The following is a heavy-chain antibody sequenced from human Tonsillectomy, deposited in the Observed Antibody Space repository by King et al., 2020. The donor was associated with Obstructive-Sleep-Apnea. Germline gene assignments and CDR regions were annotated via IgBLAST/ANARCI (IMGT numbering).Heavy chain of an antibody. Sequence: ITLKESGPTLVKPTQTLTLTCTFSGISLSTSGVGVGWIRQPPGKALDWLALIYLDDYKRYRPSLKSRLTLPKDTSKNQVVLTTTNMDPVDTATNYCAHRYSGGAAAGTGVNAFDIWGQGTMVTVSS. CDR1: GISLSTSGVG. D-gene: IGHD6-13*01. CDR3: AHRYSGGAAAGTGVNAFDI. J-gene: IGHJ3*02. V-gene: IGHV2-5*02. CDR2: IYLDDYK.